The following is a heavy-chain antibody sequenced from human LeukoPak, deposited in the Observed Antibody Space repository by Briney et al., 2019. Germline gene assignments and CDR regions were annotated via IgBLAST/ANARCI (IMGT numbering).Heavy chain of an antibody. CDR2: IYSGGST. Sequence: GGSLRLSCAASGFTVSRNYMSWVRQAPGKGLEWVSVIYSGGSTYYADSVKGRFTISRDNSKNTLYLQMNSLRAEDTAVYYCARVFSDYYPGYFDYWGQGTLVTVSS. CDR1: GFTVSRNY. V-gene: IGHV3-66*01. CDR3: ARVFSDYYPGYFDY. J-gene: IGHJ4*02. D-gene: IGHD5/OR15-5a*01.